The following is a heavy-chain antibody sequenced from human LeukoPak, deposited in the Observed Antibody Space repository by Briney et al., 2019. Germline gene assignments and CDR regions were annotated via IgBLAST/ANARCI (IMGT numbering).Heavy chain of an antibody. D-gene: IGHD3-9*01. J-gene: IGHJ5*02. CDR1: GYTFTGYY. CDR2: INPNSGGT. Sequence: ASVKVSCKASGYTFTGYYMHWVRQAPGQGLEWMGWINPNSGGTNYAHKFQGRVTMTRDTSISTAYMELSRLRSDDTAVYYCARDLTFNWFDPWGQGTLVTVSS. CDR3: ARDLTFNWFDP. V-gene: IGHV1-2*02.